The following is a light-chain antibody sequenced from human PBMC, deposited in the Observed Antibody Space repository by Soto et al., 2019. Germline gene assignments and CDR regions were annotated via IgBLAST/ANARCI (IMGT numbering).Light chain of an antibody. CDR1: SSDVGSYNY. CDR2: DVT. J-gene: IGLJ2*01. V-gene: IGLV2-11*01. Sequence: QSALTQPRSVSGSPGQSVTISCTGTSSDVGSYNYISWYQQHPGKAPKLMIYDVTKRPSGVPDRFSGSKSGNTASLTISGLQAEDEAEYSCCSYAGRDTYVVFGGGTKVTVL. CDR3: CSYAGRDTYVV.